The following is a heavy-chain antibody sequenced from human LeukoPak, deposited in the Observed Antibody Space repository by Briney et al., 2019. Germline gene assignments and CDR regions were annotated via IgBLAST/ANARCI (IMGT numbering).Heavy chain of an antibody. D-gene: IGHD3-10*01. CDR2: INANSGGS. V-gene: IGHV1-2*02. J-gene: IGHJ4*02. Sequence: ASVKVSCKAPEYTFTGYYVHWVRQAPGQGLEYMGWINANSGGSKYVQKFQGRVIMTRDTSITTAYMEVTSLRSDDTAVYYCAREYTDSGSFDCWGQGTLVTVSS. CDR1: EYTFTGYY. CDR3: AREYTDSGSFDC.